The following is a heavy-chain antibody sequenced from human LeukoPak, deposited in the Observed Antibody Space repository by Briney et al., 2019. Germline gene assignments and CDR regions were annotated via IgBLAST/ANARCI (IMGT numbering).Heavy chain of an antibody. J-gene: IGHJ6*02. CDR2: MNPNNGNT. D-gene: IGHD6-13*01. CDR1: GYTFISYD. Sequence: GASVKVSCKASGYTFISYDINWVRQATGQGLEWMGWMNPNNGNTGYAQKFQGRVTMTRSTSISTAYMELSSLRSEDTAVYYCARLASSRWPLYYYYGMDVWGQGATVTVSS. CDR3: ARLASSRWPLYYYYGMDV. V-gene: IGHV1-8*01.